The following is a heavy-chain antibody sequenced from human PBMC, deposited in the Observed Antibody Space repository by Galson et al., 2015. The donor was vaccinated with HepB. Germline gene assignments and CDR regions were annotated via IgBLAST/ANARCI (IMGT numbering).Heavy chain of an antibody. V-gene: IGHV4-61*01. Sequence: ETLSLTCTVSGGSVSSGSYYWSWIRQPPGKGLEWIGYIYYSGSTNYNPSLKSRVTISVDTSKNQFSLKLSSVTAADTAVYYCARSMPFYDFWSGYQASRHNWFDPWGQGTLVTVSS. CDR1: GGSVSSGSYY. CDR2: IYYSGST. D-gene: IGHD3-3*01. J-gene: IGHJ5*02. CDR3: ARSMPFYDFWSGYQASRHNWFDP.